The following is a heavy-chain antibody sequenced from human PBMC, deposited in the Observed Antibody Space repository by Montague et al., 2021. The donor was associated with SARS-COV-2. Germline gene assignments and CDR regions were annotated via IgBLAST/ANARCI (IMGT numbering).Heavy chain of an antibody. CDR2: IYHSGST. CDR1: GGSISSSNW. Sequence: SETLSLTCAVSGGSISSSNWWCWVRQPPAKGLEWIGAIYHSGSTHYYPSLKSRVPISVDKSKNQFSLKLSSVTAADTAVYYCASRGAGWFGSNPERFDYWGQGTLVTVSS. J-gene: IGHJ4*02. V-gene: IGHV4-4*02. CDR3: ASRGAGWFGSNPERFDY. D-gene: IGHD3-10*01.